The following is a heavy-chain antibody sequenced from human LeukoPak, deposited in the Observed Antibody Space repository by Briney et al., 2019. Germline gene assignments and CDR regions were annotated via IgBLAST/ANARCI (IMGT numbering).Heavy chain of an antibody. CDR2: ISSSSSYI. J-gene: IGHJ4*02. CDR3: AWEPKYYDILTGWYYFDY. CDR1: GFTFSSYS. V-gene: IGHV3-21*01. Sequence: PGGSLRLSCAASGFTFSSYSMNWVRQAPGKGLEWVSSISSSSSYIYYADSVKGRFTISRDNAKNSLYLQMNSLRAEDTAVYYCAWEPKYYDILTGWYYFDYWGQGTLVTVSS. D-gene: IGHD3-9*01.